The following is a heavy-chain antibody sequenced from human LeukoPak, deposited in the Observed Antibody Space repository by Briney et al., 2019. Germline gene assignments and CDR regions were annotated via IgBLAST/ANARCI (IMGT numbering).Heavy chain of an antibody. J-gene: IGHJ5*02. D-gene: IGHD2-2*01. V-gene: IGHV4-34*01. CDR1: GGSFSAYY. CDR2: INHSGRT. CDR3: ARSVVPAATGDWFDP. Sequence: SETLSLTCGVSGGSFSAYYWSWIRQPPGKGLELIGEINHSGRTNYNPSLKSRVTISVDTSKNQFSLNLSSVTAADTAVYYCARSVVPAATGDWFDPWGQGTLVTVSS.